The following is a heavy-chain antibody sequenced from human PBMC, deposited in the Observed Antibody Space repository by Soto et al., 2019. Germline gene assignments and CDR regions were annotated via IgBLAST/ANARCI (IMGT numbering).Heavy chain of an antibody. CDR3: ARDFTDYGNNWFDP. Sequence: ASVKVSCKASGYTFTSYDINWVRQATGQGLEWMGWMNPNSGNTGYAQKFQGRVTMTRNTSISTAYMELSRLRSDDTAVYYCARDFTDYGNNWFDPWGQGTLVTVSS. J-gene: IGHJ5*02. CDR1: GYTFTSYD. D-gene: IGHD4-17*01. V-gene: IGHV1-8*01. CDR2: MNPNSGNT.